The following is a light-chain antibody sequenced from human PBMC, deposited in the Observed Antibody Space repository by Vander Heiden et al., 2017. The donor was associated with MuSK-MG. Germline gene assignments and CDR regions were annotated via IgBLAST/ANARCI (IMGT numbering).Light chain of an antibody. V-gene: IGLV1-51*01. J-gene: IGLJ1*01. CDR1: SSNIGNND. CDR2: ENN. Sequence: QSVLTLPPSVSASPAQNVTISCSGSSSNIGNNDVSWYQQLPGTAPKLLIYENNKRPSGIPDRFSGSKSGTSATLGITGLQTGDEADYYCGTWDSSLSRYVFGTGTKVTVL. CDR3: GTWDSSLSRYV.